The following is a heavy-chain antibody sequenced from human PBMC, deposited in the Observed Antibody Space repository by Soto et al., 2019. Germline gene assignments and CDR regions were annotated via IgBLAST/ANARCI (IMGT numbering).Heavy chain of an antibody. V-gene: IGHV3-48*03. Sequence: GGSLRLSCAASGFTFSSYEMNWVRQAPGKGLEWVSYISSSGSTIYYADSVKGRFTISRDNAKNSLYLQMNSLRAEDTAVYYCARASSGSYYLNPYYYYYMDVWGKGTTVTVSS. J-gene: IGHJ6*03. CDR1: GFTFSSYE. D-gene: IGHD1-26*01. CDR2: ISSSGSTI. CDR3: ARASSGSYYLNPYYYYYMDV.